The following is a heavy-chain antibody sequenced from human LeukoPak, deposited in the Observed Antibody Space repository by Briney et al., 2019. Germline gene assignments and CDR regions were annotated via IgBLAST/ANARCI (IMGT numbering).Heavy chain of an antibody. CDR3: AREYYASGDY. CDR2: INADGSST. D-gene: IGHD3-10*01. Sequence: PGGSLRLSCAASGFTFSSFWMHWVRQAPGKGLQWVSRINADGSSTGHAASVKGRLTISRDNAKNTLYLQINSLRAEDTAVYYCAREYYASGDYWGQGTLVTVSS. J-gene: IGHJ4*02. CDR1: GFTFSSFW. V-gene: IGHV3-74*01.